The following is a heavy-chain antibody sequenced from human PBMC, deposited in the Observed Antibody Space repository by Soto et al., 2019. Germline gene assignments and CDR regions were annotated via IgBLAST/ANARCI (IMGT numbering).Heavy chain of an antibody. CDR2: INHSGST. Sequence: PSDTLSLTCAAYGGSFSGYYWSWIRPPPGKGLEWIGEINHSGSTNYNPSLKSRVTISVDTSKNQFSLKLSSVTAADTAVYYCARRGPMRVVVNRPFDYWGQGTLVTVSS. V-gene: IGHV4-34*01. J-gene: IGHJ4*02. D-gene: IGHD3-22*01. CDR1: GGSFSGYY. CDR3: ARRGPMRVVVNRPFDY.